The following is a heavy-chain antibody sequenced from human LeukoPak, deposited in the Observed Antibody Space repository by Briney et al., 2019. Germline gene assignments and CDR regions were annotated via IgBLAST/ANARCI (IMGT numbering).Heavy chain of an antibody. J-gene: IGHJ4*02. Sequence: ASVKVSCEASGGTFSSYAISWVRQAPGQGLEWMGGIIPIFGTANYAQKSQGRVTITADESTSTAYMEPNSLRAEDTAVYYCARGSTYYDSSGQVPFDYWGQGTLVTVSS. D-gene: IGHD3-22*01. CDR3: ARGSTYYDSSGQVPFDY. CDR1: GGTFSSYA. CDR2: IIPIFGTA. V-gene: IGHV1-69*13.